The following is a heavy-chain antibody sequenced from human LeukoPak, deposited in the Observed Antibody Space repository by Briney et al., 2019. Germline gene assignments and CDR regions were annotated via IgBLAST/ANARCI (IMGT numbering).Heavy chain of an antibody. CDR2: IYYSGST. Sequence: SETLSLTCTVSGGSISSGGYYWSWIRQHPGKGLEWIGYIYYSGSTYYNPSLKSRVTISVDTSKNQFSLKLSSVTAADTAVYYCARKPYSSGEDYWGQGTLVTVSS. D-gene: IGHD6-19*01. V-gene: IGHV4-30-4*08. J-gene: IGHJ4*02. CDR3: ARKPYSSGEDY. CDR1: GGSISSGGYY.